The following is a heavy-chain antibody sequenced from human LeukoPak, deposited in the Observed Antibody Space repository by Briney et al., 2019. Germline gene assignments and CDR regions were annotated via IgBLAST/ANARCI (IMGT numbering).Heavy chain of an antibody. CDR3: ASFDRGNKQQLVIY. Sequence: PSQTLSLTCTVSGGSISSGSYYWSWIRQPAGKGLEWIGRIYTSGSTNYNPSLKSRVTISVDTSKNQFSLKLSSVTAADTAVYYCASFDRGNKQQLVIYWGQGTLVTVSS. J-gene: IGHJ4*02. D-gene: IGHD6-13*01. CDR2: IYTSGST. CDR1: GGSISSGSYY. V-gene: IGHV4-61*02.